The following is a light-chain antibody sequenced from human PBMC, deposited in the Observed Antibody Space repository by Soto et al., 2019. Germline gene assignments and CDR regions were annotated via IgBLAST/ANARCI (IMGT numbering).Light chain of an antibody. J-gene: IGLJ1*01. V-gene: IGLV2-14*03. CDR2: DVS. CDR3: SSYTGSSTFV. Sequence: QYALTQPASVSGSPGQSISISCAGSSSDVGGYNYVSWYQQHPGKAPKLIIFDVSDRPSGVSHRFSGSKSGITASLTISGLQAEDAADYYCSSYTGSSTFVFGPGTKLTVL. CDR1: SSDVGGYNY.